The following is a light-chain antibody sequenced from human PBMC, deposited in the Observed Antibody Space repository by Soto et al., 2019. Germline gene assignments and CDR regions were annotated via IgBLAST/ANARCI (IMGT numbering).Light chain of an antibody. CDR1: QDISNY. V-gene: IGKV1-33*01. CDR3: QQYDNLPPLT. Sequence: DIQMTQSPSSLSASVGDRVTITCQASQDISNYLHWYQQKPGKAPKLLIYDASNMETGVPSRFSGSGSGTDFTFPISSLQPEDIATYYCQQYDNLPPLTFGQGTRLEIK. CDR2: DAS. J-gene: IGKJ5*01.